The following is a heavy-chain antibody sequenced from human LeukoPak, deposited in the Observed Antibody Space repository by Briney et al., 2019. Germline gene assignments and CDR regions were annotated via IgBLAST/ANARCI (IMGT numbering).Heavy chain of an antibody. D-gene: IGHD2-2*01. V-gene: IGHV4-4*02. CDR1: GGSITSCNW. Sequence: SETLSLTCAVSGGSITSCNWWRWVRQPPGKGLERMGEIHHSGSTKYNPSPKSRTTISVDKSKNQFSLKLTSVTAADTAVYYCAIVYKYCSGTSCYRFDPWGQGTLVTVSS. CDR3: AIVYKYCSGTSCYRFDP. J-gene: IGHJ5*02. CDR2: IHHSGST.